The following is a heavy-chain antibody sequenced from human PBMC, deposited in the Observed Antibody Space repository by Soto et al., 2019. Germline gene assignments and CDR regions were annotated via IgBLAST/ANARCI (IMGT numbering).Heavy chain of an antibody. CDR3: ARGYSNSPDF. D-gene: IGHD6-13*01. V-gene: IGHV1-18*01. CDR2: ISVSNGNT. Sequence: QVQLVQSGEAVKKPGASVKVSCKPSGYPFTSYGITWVRQAPGQGLEWMGWISVSNGNTNYAQNLQGRVTMTADTSTSTAYMELRSLRSDDTALYYCARGYSNSPDFWGQGTLVTVSS. J-gene: IGHJ4*02. CDR1: GYPFTSYG.